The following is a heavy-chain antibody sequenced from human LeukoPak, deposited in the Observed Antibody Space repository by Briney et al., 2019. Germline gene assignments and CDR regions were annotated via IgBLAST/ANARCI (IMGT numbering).Heavy chain of an antibody. J-gene: IGHJ3*02. CDR1: GFTIGDYA. CDR3: TRARIVVVPAAILGAFDI. CDR2: IRSKAYGGTT. Sequence: GGSLRLSCTASGFTIGDYAMSWFRQAPGKGLEWVGFIRSKAYGGTTEYAASVKGRFTISRDDSKSIAYLQMNSLKTEDTAVYYCTRARIVVVPAAILGAFDIWGQGTMVTVSS. V-gene: IGHV3-49*03. D-gene: IGHD2-2*01.